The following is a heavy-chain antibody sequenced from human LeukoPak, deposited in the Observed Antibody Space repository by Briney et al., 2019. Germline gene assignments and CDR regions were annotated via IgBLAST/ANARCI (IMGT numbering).Heavy chain of an antibody. Sequence: SETLSLTCTVSGDSISSSTYYWGWIRQPPGKGLEWIGSIYYSGSTYYNPSLKSRVTISIDTSKNQFSLKLTSVTAADTAVYYCARVIVEDYFDYWGQGILVTVSS. CDR2: IYYSGST. D-gene: IGHD3-22*01. CDR1: GDSISSSTYY. CDR3: ARVIVEDYFDY. J-gene: IGHJ4*02. V-gene: IGHV4-39*01.